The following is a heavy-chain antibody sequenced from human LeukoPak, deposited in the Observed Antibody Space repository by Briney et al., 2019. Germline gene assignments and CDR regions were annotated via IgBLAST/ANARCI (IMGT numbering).Heavy chain of an antibody. D-gene: IGHD2-8*01. Sequence: GASVKVSCKASGGTFSSYAISWVRQAPGQGLEWMGGIIPIFGTANYAQKFQGRVTITADKSTSTAYMELSSLRSEDTAVYYCARAGGNIVLMVYAIERGRSDYYYYMDVWGKGTTVTVSS. J-gene: IGHJ6*03. CDR1: GGTFSSYA. CDR2: IIPIFGTA. V-gene: IGHV1-69*06. CDR3: ARAGGNIVLMVYAIERGRSDYYYYMDV.